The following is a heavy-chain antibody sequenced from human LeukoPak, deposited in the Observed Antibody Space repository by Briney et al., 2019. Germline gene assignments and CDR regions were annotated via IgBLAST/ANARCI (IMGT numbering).Heavy chain of an antibody. CDR3: ARWYSSSLSAQRRRDAFDI. CDR1: GFTFSSYA. D-gene: IGHD6-13*01. CDR2: ISGSGGST. J-gene: IGHJ3*02. Sequence: GGSLRLSCAASGFTFSSYAMSWVRQAPEKGLEWVSAISGSGGSTYYADSVKGRFTISRDNSKNTLYLQMNSLRAEDTAVYYCARWYSSSLSAQRRRDAFDIWGQGTMVTVSS. V-gene: IGHV3-23*01.